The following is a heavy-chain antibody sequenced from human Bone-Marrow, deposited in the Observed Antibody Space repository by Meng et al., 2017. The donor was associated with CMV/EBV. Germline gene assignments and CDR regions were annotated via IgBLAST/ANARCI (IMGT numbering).Heavy chain of an antibody. D-gene: IGHD1-26*01. J-gene: IGHJ4*02. CDR1: GYTFTGYY. V-gene: IGHV1-2*02. Sequence: ASVKVSCKASGYTFTGYYMHWVRQAPGQGIEWMGWINPNNGGTDYAQKFQGRVTMTRDTSISTAYMELTRLTADDTAVYYCARPLFRGYYLYWGQGTLVTVSS. CDR2: INPNNGGT. CDR3: ARPLFRGYYLY.